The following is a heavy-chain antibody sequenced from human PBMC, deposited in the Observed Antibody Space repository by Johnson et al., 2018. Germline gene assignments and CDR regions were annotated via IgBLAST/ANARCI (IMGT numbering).Heavy chain of an antibody. Sequence: VQLVESGGGLVQPGGSLRLSCAASGFTFSSYAMRWVRQAPGKGLEWVSTISASGGRTYYADPGKVRFTVSRDNSKNTLYLQMNSLRAEDTTVYYWAKDLFWSGYHHAEYFQDWGQGTLVTVSS. D-gene: IGHD3-3*01. V-gene: IGHV3-23*04. CDR2: ISASGGRT. J-gene: IGHJ1*01. CDR3: AKDLFWSGYHHAEYFQD. CDR1: GFTFSSYA.